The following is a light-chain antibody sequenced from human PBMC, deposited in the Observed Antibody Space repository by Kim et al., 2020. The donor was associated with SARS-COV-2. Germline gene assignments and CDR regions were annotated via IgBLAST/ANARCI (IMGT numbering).Light chain of an antibody. Sequence: DIQMTQSPSSLSASVGDRVTITCRASQGSRNYLAWYLHKPGKAPKCLIYAASSLQSGVPSRFSGSGFGTDFTLTISNLQPEDFATYYCLQHNTFPVTFGGGTKVDIK. CDR3: LQHNTFPVT. J-gene: IGKJ4*01. V-gene: IGKV1-16*01. CDR2: AAS. CDR1: QGSRNY.